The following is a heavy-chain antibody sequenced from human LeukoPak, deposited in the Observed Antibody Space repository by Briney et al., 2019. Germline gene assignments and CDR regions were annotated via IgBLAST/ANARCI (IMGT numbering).Heavy chain of an antibody. J-gene: IGHJ4*02. Sequence: GSSVKVSCKASGGTFSSYAISWVRQAPGQGLEWMGRIIPIFGTANYAQKFQGRVTITTDGSTSTAYMELSSLRSEDTAVYYCAREGSIHSNDYWGQGTLVTVSS. CDR2: IIPIFGTA. V-gene: IGHV1-69*05. D-gene: IGHD2-15*01. CDR1: GGTFSSYA. CDR3: AREGSIHSNDY.